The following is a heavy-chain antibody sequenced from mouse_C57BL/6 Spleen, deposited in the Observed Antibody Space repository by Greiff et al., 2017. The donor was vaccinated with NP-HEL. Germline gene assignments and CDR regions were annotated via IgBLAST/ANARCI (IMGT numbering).Heavy chain of an antibody. Sequence: QVQLQQPGAELVKPGASVKLSCKASGYTFTSYWMQWVKQRPGQGLEWIGEIDPSDSYTNYNQKFKGKATLTVDTSSSTAYMQLSSLTSEDSAVYYCARPYYYGSSPFAYWGQRTLVTVSA. J-gene: IGHJ3*01. CDR3: ARPYYYGSSPFAY. D-gene: IGHD1-1*01. V-gene: IGHV1-50*01. CDR2: IDPSDSYT. CDR1: GYTFTSYW.